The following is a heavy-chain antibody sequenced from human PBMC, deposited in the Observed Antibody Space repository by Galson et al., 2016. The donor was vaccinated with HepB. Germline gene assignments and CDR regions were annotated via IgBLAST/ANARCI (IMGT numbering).Heavy chain of an antibody. J-gene: IGHJ4*02. CDR3: AKDSRGGNGWYSYYFDY. CDR2: LSYDGSNK. D-gene: IGHD6-19*01. V-gene: IGHV3-30*18. CDR1: GFTFSLYG. Sequence: SLRLSCAASGFTFSLYGMHWVRQAPGKGLEWLAILSYDGSNKYYADSVEGQFTISRDNSKSTLYLQMNSLRAEDTAVYFCAKDSRGGNGWYSYYFDYWGQGTRVTVSS.